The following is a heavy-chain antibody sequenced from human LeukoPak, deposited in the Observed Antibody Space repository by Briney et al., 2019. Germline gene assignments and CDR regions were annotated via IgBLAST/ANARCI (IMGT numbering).Heavy chain of an antibody. CDR3: TTINVASVFDY. CDR1: GFTFSSYD. J-gene: IGHJ4*02. D-gene: IGHD1-1*01. CDR2: IRYDGNNK. V-gene: IGHV3-30*02. Sequence: GGSLRLSCAPSGFTFSSYDMNWVRQAPGKGLEWVAFIRYDGNNKYYADSVKGRFTISRDNSENTLYLQLNSLRAEDTAVYYCTTINVASVFDYWGPGILVTVSP.